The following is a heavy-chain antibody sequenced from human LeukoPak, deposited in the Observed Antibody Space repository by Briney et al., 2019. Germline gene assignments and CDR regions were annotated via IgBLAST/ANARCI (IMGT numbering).Heavy chain of an antibody. Sequence: SETLSLTCTVSGGSISSYYWSWLRQPPGKGLEWIGYIYYGGSTNYNPSLKSRVTISVDTSKNQFSLKLSSVTAADTAVYYCARQLTQYVIVTGYYVRSNYFDYWGQGTLVTVSS. CDR1: GGSISSYY. V-gene: IGHV4-59*08. D-gene: IGHD3-9*01. J-gene: IGHJ4*02. CDR2: IYYGGST. CDR3: ARQLTQYVIVTGYYVRSNYFDY.